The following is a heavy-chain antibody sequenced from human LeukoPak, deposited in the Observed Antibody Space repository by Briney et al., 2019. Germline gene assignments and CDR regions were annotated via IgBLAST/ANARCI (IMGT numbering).Heavy chain of an antibody. V-gene: IGHV4-38-2*02. J-gene: IGHJ4*02. Sequence: SETLSLTCTVSGYSISSGYYWGWIRQPPGKGLEWIGSIYHSGSTYYNPSLKSRVTISVDTSKNQFSLKLSSVTAADTAVYYCARQAVAGGDDYWGQGTLVTVSS. CDR2: IYHSGST. CDR1: GYSISSGYY. CDR3: ARQAVAGGDDY. D-gene: IGHD6-19*01.